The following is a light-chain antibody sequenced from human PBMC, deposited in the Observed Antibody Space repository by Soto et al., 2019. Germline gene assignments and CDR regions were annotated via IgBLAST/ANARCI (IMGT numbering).Light chain of an antibody. Sequence: DIQMTQSPSTLPASVGDRVTITCRASQSISSWLAWYQQKPGKAPKLLLYKASSLDSGVPSRFSGSGSGTEFTLTISSLQPEDVATYYCQQYGSYSRTFGQGTKVEIK. J-gene: IGKJ1*01. CDR2: KAS. CDR1: QSISSW. V-gene: IGKV1-5*03. CDR3: QQYGSYSRT.